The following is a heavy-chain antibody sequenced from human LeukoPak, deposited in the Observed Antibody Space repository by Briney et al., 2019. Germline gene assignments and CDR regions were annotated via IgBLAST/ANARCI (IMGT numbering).Heavy chain of an antibody. D-gene: IGHD1-26*01. CDR3: ARAISGSYSQFDF. V-gene: IGHV4-59*01. J-gene: IGHJ4*02. CDR2: IYYSGRT. Sequence: YIYYSGRTYSNPSLKSRVTISVDTSKNQFSLNLRSVTAADTAVYYCARAISGSYSQFDFWGQGTLVTVSS.